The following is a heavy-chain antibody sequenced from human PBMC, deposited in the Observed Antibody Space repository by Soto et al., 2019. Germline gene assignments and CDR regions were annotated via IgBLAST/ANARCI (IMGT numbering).Heavy chain of an antibody. CDR3: ARQTVGATPTAFDY. CDR2: IYPGDSDT. V-gene: IGHV5-51*01. D-gene: IGHD1-26*01. Sequence: VNISGMVSGYRFPSSWLGGVRQHPGKGLEWMGIIYPGDSDTRYSPSFQGQVTISADKSISTAYLQWSSLKASDTAMYYCARQTVGATPTAFDYWGQGTLVTVS. CDR1: GYRFPSSW. J-gene: IGHJ4*02.